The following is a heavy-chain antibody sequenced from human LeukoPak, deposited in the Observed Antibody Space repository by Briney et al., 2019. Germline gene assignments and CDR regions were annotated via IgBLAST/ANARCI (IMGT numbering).Heavy chain of an antibody. V-gene: IGHV3-21*01. CDR1: GFTFSSYS. Sequence: PGGSLRLSCAASGFTFSSYSMNWVRQAPGKGLEWVSSISSSSSYIYYADSVKGRFTISRDNAKNSLYLQMNSLIAEDTALYYCARVGDIVVVPAAMDVWGKGTTVTVSS. D-gene: IGHD2-2*01. CDR3: ARVGDIVVVPAAMDV. J-gene: IGHJ6*03. CDR2: ISSSSSYI.